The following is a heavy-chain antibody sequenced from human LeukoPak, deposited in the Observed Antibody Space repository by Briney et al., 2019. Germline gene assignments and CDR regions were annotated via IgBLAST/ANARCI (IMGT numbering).Heavy chain of an antibody. CDR2: INPSGGST. J-gene: IGHJ4*02. CDR1: GYTFTIYY. Sequence: ASVTVSFTTSGYTFTIYYIHWVRQAPGQGREWMGIINPSGGSTSYAQKFQGRVTITRDTSTSTVYMYLSSLRSEDTAVYYCARDSLYGVVDYWGQGTLVTVSS. CDR3: ARDSLYGVVDY. V-gene: IGHV1-46*01. D-gene: IGHD4-17*01.